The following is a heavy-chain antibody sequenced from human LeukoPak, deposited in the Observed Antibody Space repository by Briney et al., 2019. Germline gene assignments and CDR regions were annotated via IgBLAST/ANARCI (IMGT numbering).Heavy chain of an antibody. V-gene: IGHV3-20*04. Sequence: GGSLRLSCAASGFTFDDHGMSWVRQVPGKGLEWVAGINWDGGSTGYGDSVKGRFTISRDNAKNSLYLQMNSLRAEDTAVYYCARGHNYDFWSGYYSYFDYWGQGTLVTVSS. CDR1: GFTFDDHG. CDR2: INWDGGST. CDR3: ARGHNYDFWSGYYSYFDY. D-gene: IGHD3-3*01. J-gene: IGHJ4*02.